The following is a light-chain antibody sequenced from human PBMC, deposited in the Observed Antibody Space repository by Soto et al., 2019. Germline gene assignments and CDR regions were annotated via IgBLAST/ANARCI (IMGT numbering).Light chain of an antibody. CDR3: NSYTSSSTLPYV. CDR2: DVS. J-gene: IGLJ1*01. Sequence: QSALTQPASVSGSPGQSITVSCTGTSSDVGGYNYVSWYQQHPGKAPKVMIYDVSKRPSGVSNRFSGSKSGNTASLTISGLQAEAEADYYCNSYTSSSTLPYVFGTGTKLTVL. CDR1: SSDVGGYNY. V-gene: IGLV2-14*01.